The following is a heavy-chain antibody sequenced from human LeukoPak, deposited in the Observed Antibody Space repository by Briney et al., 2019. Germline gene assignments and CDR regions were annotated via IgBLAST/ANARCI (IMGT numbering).Heavy chain of an antibody. V-gene: IGHV1-2*02. CDR2: INPNSGGT. Sequence: ASVKVSCKASGYTFTGYYMHWVRQAPGQGLEWMGWINPNSGGTNYAQKFQGRVTMTRDTSISTAYMELSRLRSDDTAVYYCARDHTIFGVVKRMDVWGKGTTVTVSS. J-gene: IGHJ6*03. CDR1: GYTFTGYY. CDR3: ARDHTIFGVVKRMDV. D-gene: IGHD3-3*01.